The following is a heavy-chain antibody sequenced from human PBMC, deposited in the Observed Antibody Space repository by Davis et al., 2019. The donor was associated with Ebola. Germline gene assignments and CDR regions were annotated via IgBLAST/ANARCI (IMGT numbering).Heavy chain of an antibody. V-gene: IGHV4-38-2*02. CDR2: IYHSGTT. D-gene: IGHD3-10*01. Sequence: MPSETLSLTCIVSGFSISDGYYWGWIRQPPGKGLEWVGCIYHSGTTFYNPSLKSRVTISVDTSMNHFSLRPTTVTAADTAVYYCARDDYYVSGQIDPWGQGTLVTVSS. J-gene: IGHJ5*01. CDR3: ARDDYYVSGQIDP. CDR1: GFSISDGYY.